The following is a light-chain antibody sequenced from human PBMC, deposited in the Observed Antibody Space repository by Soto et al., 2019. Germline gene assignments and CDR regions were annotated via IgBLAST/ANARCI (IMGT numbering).Light chain of an antibody. Sequence: EIVMTQSPATLSVSPGETASLSCRASQSAGNFLAWYQQKPGQAPRLLIYYISTRATGIPARFSGSGSGTDFTLTISRLEPEDFAVYYCQQRNYWQVTFGQGTRLEIK. CDR2: YIS. J-gene: IGKJ5*01. CDR1: QSAGNF. V-gene: IGKV3-11*01. CDR3: QQRNYWQVT.